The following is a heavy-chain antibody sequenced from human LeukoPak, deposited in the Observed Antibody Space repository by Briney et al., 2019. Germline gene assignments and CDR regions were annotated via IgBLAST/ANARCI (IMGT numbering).Heavy chain of an antibody. Sequence: GGSLRLSCSASGFTFSSYAMHWVRQAPGKGLEYVSAISSNGGSTYYADSVKGRFTISRDDSRNTLYLQMNSLRAEDTAVYYCATTYYYYSSGYFGYWGQGTLVTVSS. CDR1: GFTFSSYA. J-gene: IGHJ4*02. CDR3: ATTYYYYSSGYFGY. D-gene: IGHD3-22*01. V-gene: IGHV3-64*04. CDR2: ISSNGGST.